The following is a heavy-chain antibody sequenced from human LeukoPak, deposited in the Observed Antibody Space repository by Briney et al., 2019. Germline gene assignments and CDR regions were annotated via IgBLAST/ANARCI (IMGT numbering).Heavy chain of an antibody. CDR1: GGSISSGDYY. V-gene: IGHV4-30-4*01. CDR3: ASLYYDILTGYYGSYGMDV. CDR2: IYYSGST. D-gene: IGHD3-9*01. J-gene: IGHJ6*02. Sequence: TSQTLSLTCTVSGGSISSGDYYWSWIRQPPGKGLEWIGYIYYSGSTYYNPSLKSRVTISVDTSKNQFSLKLSSVTAADTAVYYCASLYYDILTGYYGSYGMDVRGQGTTVTVSS.